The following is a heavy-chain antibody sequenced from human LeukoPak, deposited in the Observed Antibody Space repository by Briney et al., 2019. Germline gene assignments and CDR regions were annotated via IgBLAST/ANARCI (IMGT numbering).Heavy chain of an antibody. J-gene: IGHJ4*02. Sequence: PSETLSLTCAVSGDSISSSNWWSWVRQPPGKGLEWIGEIYHSGSTNYNPSLKSRVTISVDKSKNQFSLKLSSVTAADTAVYYCARPIYSGYDSFDYWGQGTLVTVSS. D-gene: IGHD5-12*01. CDR1: GDSISSSNW. V-gene: IGHV4-4*02. CDR3: ARPIYSGYDSFDY. CDR2: IYHSGST.